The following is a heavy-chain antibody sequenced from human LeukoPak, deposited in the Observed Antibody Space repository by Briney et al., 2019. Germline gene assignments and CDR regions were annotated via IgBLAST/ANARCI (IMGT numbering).Heavy chain of an antibody. CDR3: ARGSYYDILTGYPIFDY. D-gene: IGHD3-9*01. CDR2: IWYDGSNK. J-gene: IGHJ4*02. V-gene: IGHV3-33*01. Sequence: PGRSLRLSCAASGFTFSSYGMHWVRQAPGKGLEWVAVIWYDGSNKYYADSVKGRFTISRDNSKNTLYLQMNSLRAEDTAVYYCARGSYYDILTGYPIFDYWGQGTLVTVSS. CDR1: GFTFSSYG.